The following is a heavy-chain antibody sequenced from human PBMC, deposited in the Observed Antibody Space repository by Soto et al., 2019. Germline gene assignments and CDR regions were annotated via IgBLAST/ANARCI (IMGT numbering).Heavy chain of an antibody. CDR1: GGSISSYY. CDR2: IYYSGST. CDR3: AREPYDYDRSGHFDY. V-gene: IGHV4-59*12. D-gene: IGHD3-22*01. Sequence: QVQLQESGPGLVKPSETLSLTCTVSGGSISSYYWSWIRQPPGKGPEWIGYIYYSGSTYYNPSLESRVTMSVDTSKNQFSLKLSSVTAADTAVYYCAREPYDYDRSGHFDYWGQGTLVTVSS. J-gene: IGHJ4*02.